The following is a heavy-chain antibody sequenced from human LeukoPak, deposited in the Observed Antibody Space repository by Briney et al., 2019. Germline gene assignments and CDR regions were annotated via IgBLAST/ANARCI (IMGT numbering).Heavy chain of an antibody. D-gene: IGHD6-19*01. CDR1: GGSNSSSSHY. J-gene: IGHJ4*02. CDR3: ARLSGWYHY. CDR2: IYYSGST. Sequence: SETLSLTCTVSGGSNSSSSHYWGWIRQPPGKGREWIGSIYYSGSTYYNPSLKSRVTISVDTSKNQFSLKLTSVTAADTAVYYCARLSGWYHYWGQGTLVTVSS. V-gene: IGHV4-39*01.